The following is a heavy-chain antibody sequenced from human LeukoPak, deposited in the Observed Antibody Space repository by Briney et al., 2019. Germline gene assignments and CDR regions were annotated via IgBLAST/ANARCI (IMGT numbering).Heavy chain of an antibody. D-gene: IGHD6-13*01. V-gene: IGHV3-43*02. Sequence: PGGSLRLSCAASGFNFDAYAMHWVRQAPGKGLQWIPLISADGGSTYYADSVKGRFTISRDNSRNSLYLQMNSLTTEDTAFYYCAKDKAGTIVWYGRWAIGLFDYWGQGTLLTVSS. CDR2: ISADGGST. J-gene: IGHJ4*02. CDR3: AKDKAGTIVWYGRWAIGLFDY. CDR1: GFNFDAYA.